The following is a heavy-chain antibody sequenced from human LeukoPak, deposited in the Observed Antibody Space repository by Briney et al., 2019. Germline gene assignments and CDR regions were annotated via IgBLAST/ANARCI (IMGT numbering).Heavy chain of an antibody. Sequence: GGSLRLSCAASRFTFSSYAMSWVRQAPGKGLKWVSAISGSGSSTYYADSVKGRFTISTDNSKNTLYLQMNSLRAEDMDVYACARCIAVAGSYGMDVWGQGTTVTVSS. CDR2: ISGSGSST. D-gene: IGHD6-19*01. CDR1: RFTFSSYA. CDR3: ARCIAVAGSYGMDV. J-gene: IGHJ6*02. V-gene: IGHV3-23*01.